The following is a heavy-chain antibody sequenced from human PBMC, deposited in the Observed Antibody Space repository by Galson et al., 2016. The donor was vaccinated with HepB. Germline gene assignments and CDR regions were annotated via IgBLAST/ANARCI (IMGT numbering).Heavy chain of an antibody. Sequence: SLRLSCAASGFNLSTYWMHWVRQAPGKGLVWVSRINPNGRTINYADSVRGRFTISRDSAKNTLYLQMNSLRAEDTAVYYCIQDFVGPSDSWGQRTLVTVSS. J-gene: IGHJ4*02. D-gene: IGHD2-15*01. CDR3: IQDFVGPSDS. V-gene: IGHV3-74*01. CDR2: INPNGRTI. CDR1: GFNLSTYW.